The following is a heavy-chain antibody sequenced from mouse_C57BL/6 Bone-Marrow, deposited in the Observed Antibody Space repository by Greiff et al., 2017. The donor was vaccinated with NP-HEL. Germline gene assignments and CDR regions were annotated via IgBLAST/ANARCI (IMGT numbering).Heavy chain of an antibody. CDR1: GYSFTSYG. CDR3: ARRGFCYGSSSDY. D-gene: IGHD1-1*01. CDR2: LSPRSCNT. J-gene: IGHJ2*01. V-gene: IGHV1-81*01. Sequence: QVQLQQSGAELARPGASVKLSCKASGYSFTSYGISWVQQRPGPGLELIGELSPRSCNTYYTEKFQGKATLTADKSSSTAYMDLRSLTSEDSAVFCCARRGFCYGSSSDYWGEGTTLTVSS.